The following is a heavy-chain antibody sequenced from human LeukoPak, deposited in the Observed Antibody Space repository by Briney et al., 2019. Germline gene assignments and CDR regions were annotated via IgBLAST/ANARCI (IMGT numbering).Heavy chain of an antibody. CDR2: IYTSGST. Sequence: SQTLSLTCTVSGGSLISGSYYGSWIRQPAGKGLEWIGRIYTSGSTNYNPSLKSRVTISVDTSKNQFSLKLSSVTAADTAVYYCAVGGLAGDYWGQGTLVTVSS. CDR1: GGSLISGSYY. V-gene: IGHV4-61*02. J-gene: IGHJ4*02. CDR3: AVGGLAGDY.